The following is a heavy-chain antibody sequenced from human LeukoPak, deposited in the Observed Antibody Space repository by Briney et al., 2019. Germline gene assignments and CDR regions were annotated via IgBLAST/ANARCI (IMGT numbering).Heavy chain of an antibody. Sequence: ASVKVSCKASGYTFTSYYMHWVRQAPGRGLEWMGWINPNSGGTNYAQKFQGRVTVTRDTSISTAYMELSRLRSDDTAVYYCARDSGERGAGSYLIAYWGQGTLVTVSS. CDR3: ARDSGERGAGSYLIAY. J-gene: IGHJ4*02. V-gene: IGHV1-2*02. CDR2: INPNSGGT. CDR1: GYTFTSYY. D-gene: IGHD3-10*01.